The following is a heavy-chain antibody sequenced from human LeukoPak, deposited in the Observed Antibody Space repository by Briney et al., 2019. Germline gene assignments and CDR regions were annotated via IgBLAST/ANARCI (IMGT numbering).Heavy chain of an antibody. J-gene: IGHJ4*02. D-gene: IGHD2-21*01. V-gene: IGHV1-8*01. Sequence: GVSVKVSCKASGYTFTSYDINWVRQATGQGLEWMGLMNPKNGHTVYAQRFQGRVTMTRDTSISTAYLELSSLRSEDTAVYYCARNLMYCGGTTCYLDYWGQGSLVTVSS. CDR1: GYTFTSYD. CDR2: MNPKNGHT. CDR3: ARNLMYCGGTTCYLDY.